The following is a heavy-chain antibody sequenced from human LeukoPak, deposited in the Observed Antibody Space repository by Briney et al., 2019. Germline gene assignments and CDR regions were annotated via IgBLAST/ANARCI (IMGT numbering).Heavy chain of an antibody. Sequence: GSLRLSCAASGFTFSSYNMNWVRQAPGKGLEWVSSITSSSTYIYYADSVKGRFTISRDNAKNSLYLQMNSLRVEDTAVYYCARDPYSGSYGDYYYYYMDVWGKGTTVTISS. CDR3: ARDPYSGSYGDYYYYYMDV. J-gene: IGHJ6*03. V-gene: IGHV3-21*01. CDR2: ITSSSTYI. D-gene: IGHD1-26*01. CDR1: GFTFSSYN.